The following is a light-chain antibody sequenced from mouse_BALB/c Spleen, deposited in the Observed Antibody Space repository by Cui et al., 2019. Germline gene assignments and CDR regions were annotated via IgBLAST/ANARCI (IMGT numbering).Light chain of an antibody. CDR2: NAK. CDR1: ENIDSY. Sequence: DIQMTQSPASLSAPVGETVTITCRASENIDSYLPWYQQKQGKSPQLLVYNAKALAEGVPSRFSGSGSGTQFSLKINSLQPEDFGSYYCQHHYGTPFTFGSGTKLEIK. J-gene: IGKJ4*01. CDR3: QHHYGTPFT. V-gene: IGKV12-44*01.